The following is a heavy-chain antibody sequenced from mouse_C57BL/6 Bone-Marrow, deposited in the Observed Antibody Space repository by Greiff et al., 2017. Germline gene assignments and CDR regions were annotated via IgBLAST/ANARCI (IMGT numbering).Heavy chain of an antibody. J-gene: IGHJ1*03. CDR1: GYAFSSSW. CDR3: ARVKYDYDGYWYYDV. Sequence: QVQLQQSGPELVKPGASVKISCKASGYAFSSSWMNWVKQRPGKGLEWIGRIYPGDGDTNYNGKFKGKATLTADKSSSTAYMQLSSLTSEDSAVYFCARVKYDYDGYWYYDVWGTGTTVTVSS. CDR2: IYPGDGDT. V-gene: IGHV1-82*01. D-gene: IGHD2-4*01.